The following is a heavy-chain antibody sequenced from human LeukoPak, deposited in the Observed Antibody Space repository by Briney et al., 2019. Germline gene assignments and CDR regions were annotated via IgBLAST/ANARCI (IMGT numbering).Heavy chain of an antibody. J-gene: IGHJ4*02. CDR2: INPNSGGT. CDR1: GYTFTGYY. Sequence: ASVKVSCKASGYTFTGYYMHWVRQAPGQGLEWMGWINPNSGGTNYAQKFQGRVTMTRDTSISTAHMELSRLRSDDTAVYYCARGESKQLVRWYGFDYWGQGTLVTVSS. CDR3: ARGESKQLVRWYGFDY. V-gene: IGHV1-2*02. D-gene: IGHD6-6*01.